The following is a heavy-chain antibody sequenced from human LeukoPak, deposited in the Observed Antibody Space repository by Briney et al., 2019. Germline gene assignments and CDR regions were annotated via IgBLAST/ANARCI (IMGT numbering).Heavy chain of an antibody. Sequence: ASVKVSXKASGYSFTGYYIHWVRQAPGQGLEWMGRINPNSAGTNYAQKFQGRVTMTRDTSINTAYMELSRLRSDDTAVYYCAREYSYAHYFDNWGQGTLVTVSS. CDR3: AREYSYAHYFDN. CDR1: GYSFTGYY. CDR2: INPNSAGT. J-gene: IGHJ4*02. D-gene: IGHD5-18*01. V-gene: IGHV1-2*06.